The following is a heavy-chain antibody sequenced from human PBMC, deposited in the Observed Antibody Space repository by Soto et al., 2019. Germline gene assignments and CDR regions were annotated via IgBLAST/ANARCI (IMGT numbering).Heavy chain of an antibody. D-gene: IGHD5-12*01. CDR2: IAYDGSNK. Sequence: GGSLRLSCAASGFTFSDYGMHWVRQAPGKGLEWVAVIAYDGSNKYYADPVKGRFTISRDNSKNTLCLQMDSLRAEDTAVYYCAKNHQRAPSRDGYNLIDYWGQGTLVTVSS. CDR3: AKNHQRAPSRDGYNLIDY. CDR1: GFTFSDYG. V-gene: IGHV3-30*18. J-gene: IGHJ4*02.